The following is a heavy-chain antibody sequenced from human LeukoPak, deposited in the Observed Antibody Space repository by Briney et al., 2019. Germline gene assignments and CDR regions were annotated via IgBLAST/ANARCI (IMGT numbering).Heavy chain of an antibody. CDR3: AIISLGGHFDY. V-gene: IGHV1-24*01. Sequence: APVKVSCKVSVYTLTELSVHWVRHAPGKGLEWMGGFDPEDGEKIYAQKFQGRVTMTEDTSTDTAYMELSSLRSEETAVYYCAIISLGGHFDYWGQGTLVTVSS. J-gene: IGHJ4*02. CDR1: VYTLTELS. D-gene: IGHD3-10*01. CDR2: FDPEDGEK.